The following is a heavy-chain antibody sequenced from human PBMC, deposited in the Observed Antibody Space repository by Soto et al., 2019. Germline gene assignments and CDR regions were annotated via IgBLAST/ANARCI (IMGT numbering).Heavy chain of an antibody. CDR2: IKDDGSEK. CDR3: ARDGYCSGGRCYRRNDY. Sequence: EVQLVESGGGLVQPGGSLRLSCAACGFTFSGYWMTWARQAPGKGLEWVAQIKDDGSEKFYVDSVKGRFTISRDNADNLLYLQMNSLRAEDTAVYFCARDGYCSGGRCYRRNDYWGQGTLVIVSS. CDR1: GFTFSGYW. D-gene: IGHD2-15*01. J-gene: IGHJ4*02. V-gene: IGHV3-7*01.